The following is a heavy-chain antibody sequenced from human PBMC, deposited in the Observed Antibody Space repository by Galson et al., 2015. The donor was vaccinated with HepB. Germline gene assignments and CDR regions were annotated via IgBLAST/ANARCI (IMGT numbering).Heavy chain of an antibody. CDR1: GYIFTSYG. D-gene: IGHD3-22*01. CDR2: ISAYNGNT. Sequence: SVKVSCKASGYIFTSYGISWVRQAPGQGLEWMGWISAYNGNTNYAQKLQGRVTMTTDTSTSTAYMELRSLRSDDTAVYYCARDRPRAYYYDSSGYSAFSDWGQGTLVTVSS. CDR3: ARDRPRAYYYDSSGYSAFSD. J-gene: IGHJ4*02. V-gene: IGHV1-18*01.